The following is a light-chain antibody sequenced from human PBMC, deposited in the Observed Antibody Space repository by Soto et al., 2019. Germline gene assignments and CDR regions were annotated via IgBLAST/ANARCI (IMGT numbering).Light chain of an antibody. CDR3: QQYNTYSGT. Sequence: DIQMTQSPSTLSASVGDRVTITCRASQSLSSWLAWYQQKPGKAPKLLIYDASSLESGVPSRFSGSGSGTEFTLTITILQPDDFATYYCQQYNTYSGTFGQGTKVDIK. CDR2: DAS. CDR1: QSLSSW. J-gene: IGKJ1*01. V-gene: IGKV1-5*01.